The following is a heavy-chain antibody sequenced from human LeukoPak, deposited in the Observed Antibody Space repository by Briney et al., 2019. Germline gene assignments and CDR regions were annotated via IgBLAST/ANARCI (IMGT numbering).Heavy chain of an antibody. Sequence: PSETLSLTCTVSGGSISSHYWSWIRQPPGKGLEWIGYIYYSGSTNYNPSLKSRVTISVDTSKNQFSLKLSSVTAADTAVYYCARVLAYCGGDCNPPQIWWFDPWGQGTLVTVSS. CDR3: ARVLAYCGGDCNPPQIWWFDP. CDR2: IYYSGST. J-gene: IGHJ5*02. CDR1: GGSISSHY. V-gene: IGHV4-59*11. D-gene: IGHD2-21*02.